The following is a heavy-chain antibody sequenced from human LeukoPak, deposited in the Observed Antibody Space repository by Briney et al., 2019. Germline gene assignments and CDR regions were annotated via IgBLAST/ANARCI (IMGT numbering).Heavy chain of an antibody. V-gene: IGHV5-51*01. CDR2: IYPGDSDT. CDR3: ARQSRFLEWLHPNYYHYYMDV. D-gene: IGHD3-3*01. CDR1: GYSFTSYW. Sequence: GESLKISCKGSGYSFTSYWIGWVRQMPGKGLEWMGIIYPGDSDTRYSPSFQGQVTISADKSISTAYLQWSSLKASDTAMYYCARQSRFLEWLHPNYYHYYMDVWGKGTTVTVSS. J-gene: IGHJ6*03.